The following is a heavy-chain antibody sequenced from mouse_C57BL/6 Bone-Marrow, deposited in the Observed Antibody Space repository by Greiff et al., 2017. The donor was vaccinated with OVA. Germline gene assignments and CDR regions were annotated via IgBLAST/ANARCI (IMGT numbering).Heavy chain of an antibody. CDR2: ISSGGSYT. J-gene: IGHJ3*01. V-gene: IGHV5-6*01. CDR3: ARRYSFAY. D-gene: IGHD1-1*01. CDR1: GFTFSSYG. Sequence: EVQLQESGGDLVKPGGSLKLSCAASGFTFSSYGMSWVRQTPDKRLEWVATISSGGSYTYYPDSVKGRFTISRDNAKNTLYLQMSSLKSEDTAMYYCARRYSFAYWGQGTLVTVSA.